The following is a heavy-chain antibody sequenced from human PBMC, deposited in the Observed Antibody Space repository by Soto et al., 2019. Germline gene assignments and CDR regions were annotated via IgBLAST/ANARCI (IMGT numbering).Heavy chain of an antibody. D-gene: IGHD3-3*01. CDR3: ARDRDFWSGPYGMDV. CDR2: SYHSGST. V-gene: IGHV4-4*02. J-gene: IGHJ6*02. CDR1: GGSISSSNW. Sequence: QVQLQESGPGLVKPSGTLSLTCAVSGGSISSSNWWSWVRQPPVKWLEWIGESYHSGSTNYNPSLKRRVTISVDKSKNQFSLKLSSVTAADTAVYYCARDRDFWSGPYGMDVWGQGTTVTVSS.